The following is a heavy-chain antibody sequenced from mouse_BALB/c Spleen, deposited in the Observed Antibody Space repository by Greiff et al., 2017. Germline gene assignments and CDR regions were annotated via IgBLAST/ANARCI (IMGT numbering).Heavy chain of an antibody. J-gene: IGHJ1*01. Sequence: VQLVESGPGLVAPSQSLSITCTVSGFSLTSYGVHWVRQPPGKGLEWLGVIWAGGSTNYNSALMSRLSISKDNSKSQVFLKMNSLQTDDTAMYYCARVDYGSSYVSWYFDVWGAGTTVTVSS. CDR1: GFSLTSYG. CDR3: ARVDYGSSYVSWYFDV. D-gene: IGHD1-1*01. CDR2: IWAGGST. V-gene: IGHV2-9*02.